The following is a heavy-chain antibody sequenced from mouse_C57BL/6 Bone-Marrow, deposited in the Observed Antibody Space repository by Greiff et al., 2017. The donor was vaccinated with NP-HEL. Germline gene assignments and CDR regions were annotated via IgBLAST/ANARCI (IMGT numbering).Heavy chain of an antibody. CDR2: IYPRSGNT. D-gene: IGHD3-2*02. CDR1: GYTFTSYG. V-gene: IGHV1-81*01. CDR3: ARGGSSGYFDY. Sequence: VQGVESGAELARPGASVKLSCKASGYTFTSYGISWVKQRTGQGLEWIGEIYPRSGNTYYNEKFKGKATLTADKSSSTAYMELRSLTSEDSAVYFCARGGSSGYFDYWGQGTTLTVSS. J-gene: IGHJ2*01.